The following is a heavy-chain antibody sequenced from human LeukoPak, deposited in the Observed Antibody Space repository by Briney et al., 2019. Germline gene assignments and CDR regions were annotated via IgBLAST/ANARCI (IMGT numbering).Heavy chain of an antibody. V-gene: IGHV4-34*01. CDR1: GGSFSDYY. D-gene: IGHD6-19*01. Sequence: PSETLSLTCAVYGGSFSDYYWSWIRQPPGKGLEWIGEIHQSGSTNYNPYNPSLKSRVAISVDTSKNQFSLKLSSVTAADTAVYYCARIPGIAVAGTFYYYGMDVWGQGTTVTVSS. CDR2: IHQSGST. CDR3: ARIPGIAVAGTFYYYGMDV. J-gene: IGHJ6*02.